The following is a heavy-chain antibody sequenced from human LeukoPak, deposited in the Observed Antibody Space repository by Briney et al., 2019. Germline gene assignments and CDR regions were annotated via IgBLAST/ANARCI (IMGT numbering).Heavy chain of an antibody. D-gene: IGHD3-16*01. CDR1: GFTFSSYA. Sequence: GGSLRLSCAASGFTFSSYAMSWVRQAPGKGLEWVASINHNGNVNYYVDSVRGRFTISRDNAKNSLYLQMSNLRAEDTAVYFCARGGGLDVWGQGATVTVSS. J-gene: IGHJ6*02. CDR3: ARGGGLDV. V-gene: IGHV3-7*03. CDR2: INHNGNVN.